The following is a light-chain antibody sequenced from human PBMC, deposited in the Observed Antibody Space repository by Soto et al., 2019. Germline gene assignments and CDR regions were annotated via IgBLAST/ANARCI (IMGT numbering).Light chain of an antibody. CDR2: AAS. J-gene: IGKJ1*01. Sequence: IQLTQSPSTLPASVGDRVAITCRASQGIRNDLGWYQQKPGKAPKLLIYAASSLQSGVPSRFSGSGSGTDFTLTISSLQPEDFATYYCLQDYNYPWTFGQATKVDIK. CDR1: QGIRND. V-gene: IGKV1-6*01. CDR3: LQDYNYPWT.